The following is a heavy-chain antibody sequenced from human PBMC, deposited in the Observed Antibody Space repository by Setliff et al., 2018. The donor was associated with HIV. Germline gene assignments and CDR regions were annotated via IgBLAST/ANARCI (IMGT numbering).Heavy chain of an antibody. J-gene: IGHJ4*02. CDR1: GYTFTGYY. CDR2: ITPNSGGT. CDR3: ARIPNHSSGFDY. V-gene: IGHV1-2*02. Sequence: GASVKVSCKASGYTFTGYYMHWVRQAPGQGLEWMGWITPNSGGTNYAQKFQGRVTMTRDTSISTAYMELSSLRSEDTAVYYCARIPNHSSGFDYWGQGTPVTVSS. D-gene: IGHD3-22*01.